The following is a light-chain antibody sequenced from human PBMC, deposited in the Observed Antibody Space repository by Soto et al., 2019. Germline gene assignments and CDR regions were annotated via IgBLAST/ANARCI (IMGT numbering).Light chain of an antibody. CDR1: QSVSSN. CDR2: DAS. J-gene: IGKJ5*01. Sequence: ETLMTQSPATLSVSPGERATLSCRASQSVSSNLAWYQQKPGQAPRLLIYDASTRATGVPVRFSGSGSGTEFTLTITCLQSEDFAVHYCQQYNNWPTITFGQGTRLEIK. V-gene: IGKV3-15*01. CDR3: QQYNNWPTIT.